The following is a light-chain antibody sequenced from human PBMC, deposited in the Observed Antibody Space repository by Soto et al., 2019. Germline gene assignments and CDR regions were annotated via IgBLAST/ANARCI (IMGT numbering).Light chain of an antibody. J-gene: IGKJ4*02. CDR2: AAS. CDR3: QHRNQGPPVT. CDR1: QTVSSSY. Sequence: EIVLTQSPATLSLSPGERAALSCRVSQTVSSSYLGWYQQKPGQAPRLLIYAASSMANGIPDRFSGSGSETDFTLPISRLEPEDCAVYYCQHRNQGPPVTFGGGNSVEIK. V-gene: IGKV3D-20*02.